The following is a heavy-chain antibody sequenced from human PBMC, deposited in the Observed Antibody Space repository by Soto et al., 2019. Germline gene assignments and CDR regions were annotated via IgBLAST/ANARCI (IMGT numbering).Heavy chain of an antibody. CDR2: IYSGGST. CDR1: GFIVSSNY. J-gene: IGHJ6*02. Sequence: EVQVVESGGGLIQPGGSLRLSCAASGFIVSSNYMSWVRQAPGKGLEWVSVIYSGGSTDYADSVKGRSTISRDNSKNTLYLQTNSLRVEDTAVYYCASDAREKYGMDVWGQGTTVTVSS. V-gene: IGHV3-53*01. CDR3: ASDAREKYGMDV.